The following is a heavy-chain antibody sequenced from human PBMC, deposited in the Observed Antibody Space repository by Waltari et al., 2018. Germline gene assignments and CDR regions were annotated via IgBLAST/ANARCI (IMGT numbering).Heavy chain of an antibody. V-gene: IGHV4-38-2*01. CDR2: IYQSGST. CDR1: GYSISSGYY. D-gene: IGHD4-17*01. CDR3: ARHDPYGDYLTSYYFDY. J-gene: IGHJ4*02. Sequence: QVQLQESGPGLVKPSETLSLTCAVSGYSISSGYYWGWIRQPPGKGLEWIGSIYQSGSTSYNPSLKSRVTISVDTSKNQFSLKLSSVTAADTAVYYCARHDPYGDYLTSYYFDYWGQGTLVTVSS.